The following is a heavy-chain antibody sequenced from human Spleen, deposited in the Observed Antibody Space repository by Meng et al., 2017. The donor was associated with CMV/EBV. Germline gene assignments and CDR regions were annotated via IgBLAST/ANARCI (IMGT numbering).Heavy chain of an antibody. V-gene: IGHV6-1*01. CDR3: AKELRDGYNLPFDY. CDR1: GDSVSSNSAA. J-gene: IGHJ4*02. CDR2: TYYRSKWYN. D-gene: IGHD5-24*01. Sequence: SQTLSLTCAISGDSVSSNSAAWNWIRQSPSRGLEWLGRTYYRSKWYNDYAVSVKSRITINPDTSKNQFSLQLNSVTPEDTALYYCAKELRDGYNLPFDYWGQGTLVTVSS.